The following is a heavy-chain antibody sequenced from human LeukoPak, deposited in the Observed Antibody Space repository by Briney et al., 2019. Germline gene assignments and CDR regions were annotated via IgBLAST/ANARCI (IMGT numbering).Heavy chain of an antibody. Sequence: GGSLRLSCAASGFTFSSYAMSWVRQAPGKGLEWVSTISGSGGSTYYADSVKGRFTISRDNSKNTLYLQMNSLRAEDTAVYYCAQEGHYYDSSAYSYYYYYMDVWGKGTTVTVSS. D-gene: IGHD3-22*01. CDR2: ISGSGGST. CDR3: AQEGHYYDSSAYSYYYYYMDV. CDR1: GFTFSSYA. V-gene: IGHV3-23*01. J-gene: IGHJ6*03.